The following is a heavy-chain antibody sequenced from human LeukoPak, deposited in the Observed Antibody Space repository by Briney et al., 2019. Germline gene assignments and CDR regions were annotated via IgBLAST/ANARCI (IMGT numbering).Heavy chain of an antibody. V-gene: IGHV4-30-2*01. D-gene: IGHD4-17*01. Sequence: PPQTLSLTCAVSGGSISSGGYSWSWIRQPPGKGLEWIGYIYHSGSTYYNPSLKSRATISVDRSKNQFSLKLSSVTAADTAVYYCARGHYGDYVLDYWGQGTLVTVSS. CDR1: GGSISSGGYS. J-gene: IGHJ4*02. CDR3: ARGHYGDYVLDY. CDR2: IYHSGST.